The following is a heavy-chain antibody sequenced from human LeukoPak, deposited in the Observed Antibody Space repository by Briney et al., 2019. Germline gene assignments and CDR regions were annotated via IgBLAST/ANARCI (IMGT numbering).Heavy chain of an antibody. CDR3: ARVDSRFLYYYDTSGYYFDY. Sequence: SETLSLTCTVSGGSISSYYWSWIRQPPGKELEWIGYIYYSGSTNYSPSLKSRVTISVDTSKNQFSLKLSSVTAADTAVYYCARVDSRFLYYYDTSGYYFDYWGQGTLVTVSS. D-gene: IGHD3-22*01. J-gene: IGHJ4*02. CDR2: IYYSGST. CDR1: GGSISSYY. V-gene: IGHV4-59*01.